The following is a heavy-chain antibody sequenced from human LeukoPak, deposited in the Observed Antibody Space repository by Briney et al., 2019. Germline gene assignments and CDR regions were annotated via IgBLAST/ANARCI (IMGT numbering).Heavy chain of an antibody. J-gene: IGHJ4*02. CDR1: GFTFSTYW. D-gene: IGHD1-14*01. V-gene: IGHV3-7*01. Sequence: GGSLRLSCAASGFTFSTYWMTWVRQAPGKGLEWVANIKQDGSEKNYVDSVKGRFTISRDNAKNSLYLQMNSLRVDDTAIYYCARAYIIDYGGQGTLVTVSS. CDR3: ARAYIIDY. CDR2: IKQDGSEK.